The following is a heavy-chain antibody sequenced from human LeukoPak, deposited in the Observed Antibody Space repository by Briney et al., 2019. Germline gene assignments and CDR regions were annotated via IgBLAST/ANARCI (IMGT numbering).Heavy chain of an antibody. CDR3: ARRRYTAMVIDAFDI. Sequence: PGGSLRLSCSASGFTFSTYWMSWIRQPPGKGLEWIGSIYYSGSTYYTPSLKSRVTISVDTSKNQFSLKLSSVTAADTAVYYCARRRYTAMVIDAFDIWGQGTMVTVSS. J-gene: IGHJ3*02. D-gene: IGHD5-18*01. CDR1: GFTFSTYW. V-gene: IGHV4-39*01. CDR2: IYYSGST.